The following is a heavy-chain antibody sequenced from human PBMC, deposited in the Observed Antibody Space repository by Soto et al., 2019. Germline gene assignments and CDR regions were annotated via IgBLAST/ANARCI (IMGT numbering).Heavy chain of an antibody. CDR2: IYYSGST. CDR1: GGSISSSSYY. Sequence: SETLSLTCTVSGGSISSSSYYWGWIRQPPGKGLEWIGSIYYSGSTYYNPSLKSRVTISVDTSKNQFSLKLSSVTAADTAVYYCARHDYGDYDRLQFDYWGQGTLVTVSS. CDR3: ARHDYGDYDRLQFDY. V-gene: IGHV4-39*01. J-gene: IGHJ4*02. D-gene: IGHD4-17*01.